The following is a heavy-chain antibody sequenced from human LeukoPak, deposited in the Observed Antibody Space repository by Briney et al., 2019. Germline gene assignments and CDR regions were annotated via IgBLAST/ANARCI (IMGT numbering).Heavy chain of an antibody. J-gene: IGHJ4*02. CDR2: INNDGTRT. D-gene: IGHD3-10*01. Sequence: GGSLRLSCAASGFTFNNYWMHWVRQVPGKGLVWVSRINNDGTRTNYVDSAKGRFTISRDNAKNTLFLQMNGLGAEDSAVYYCARGNFYSGSGSSPLDYWGQGTLVTVSS. CDR1: GFTFNNYW. CDR3: ARGNFYSGSGSSPLDY. V-gene: IGHV3-74*01.